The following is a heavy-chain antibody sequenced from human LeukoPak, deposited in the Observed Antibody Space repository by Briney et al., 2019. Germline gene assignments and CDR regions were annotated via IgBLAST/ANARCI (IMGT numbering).Heavy chain of an antibody. CDR2: ISWNSGSI. CDR1: GFSFSNFG. D-gene: IGHD3-22*01. J-gene: IGHJ6*02. Sequence: GGSLRLSCAASGFSFSNFGMHWVRQAPGKGLEWVSGISWNSGSIGYADSVKGRFTISRDNAKNSLYLQMNSLRAEDTALYYCAKDHYDSSGYGGNYGMDVWGQGTTVTVSS. V-gene: IGHV3-9*01. CDR3: AKDHYDSSGYGGNYGMDV.